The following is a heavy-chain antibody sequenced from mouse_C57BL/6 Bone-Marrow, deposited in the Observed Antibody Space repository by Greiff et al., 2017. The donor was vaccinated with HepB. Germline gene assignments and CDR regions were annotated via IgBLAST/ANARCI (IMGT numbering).Heavy chain of an antibody. D-gene: IGHD1-1*01. J-gene: IGHJ2*01. V-gene: IGHV1-81*01. CDR3: ARSGSTTVKGDFDY. CDR1: GYTFTDYG. CDR2: IYPRSGNI. Sequence: QVQLQQSGAELARPGASVKLSCKASGYTFTDYGISWVKQRTGQGLEWIGEIYPRSGNIYKNEKFKGKATLTAAKSSSTAYMELRSLTSEDSAVYFCARSGSTTVKGDFDYWGQGTTLTVSS.